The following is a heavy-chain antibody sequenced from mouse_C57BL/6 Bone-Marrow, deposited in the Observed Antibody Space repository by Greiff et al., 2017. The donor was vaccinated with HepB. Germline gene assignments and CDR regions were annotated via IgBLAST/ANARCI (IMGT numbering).Heavy chain of an antibody. CDR1: GFTFSSYA. V-gene: IGHV5-4*01. D-gene: IGHD1-1*01. Sequence: EVQLVESGGGLVKPGGSLKLSCAASGFTFSSYAMSWVRQTPEKRLEWVATISDGGSYTYYPDNVKGRFTISRDNAKNNLYLQMSHLKSEDTAMYYCSSGLLRYWFAYWGQGTLVTVSA. CDR3: SSGLLRYWFAY. CDR2: ISDGGSYT. J-gene: IGHJ3*01.